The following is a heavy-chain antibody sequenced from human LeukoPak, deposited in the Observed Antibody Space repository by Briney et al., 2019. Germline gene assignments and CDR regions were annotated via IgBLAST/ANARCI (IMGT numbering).Heavy chain of an antibody. CDR2: IRYDGSNK. CDR3: AKDQRAVAGTYYFDY. J-gene: IGHJ4*02. Sequence: PGGSLRLSCAASGFTFSSYGMHWVRQAPGKGLEWVAFIRYDGSNKYYADSVKGRFTISRDNSKNTLYLQMNSLRAEDTAVYYCAKDQRAVAGTYYFDYWGQGTLVTVSS. V-gene: IGHV3-30*02. CDR1: GFTFSSYG. D-gene: IGHD6-19*01.